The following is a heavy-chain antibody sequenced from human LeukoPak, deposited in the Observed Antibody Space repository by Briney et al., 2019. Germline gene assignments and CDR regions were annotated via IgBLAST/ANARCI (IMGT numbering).Heavy chain of an antibody. D-gene: IGHD3-3*01. Sequence: SETLSLTCAVYGGSFSGYYWSWIRQPPGKGLEWMGEINHSGSTNYNPSLKSRVTISVDTSKNQFSLKLSSVTAADTAVYYCARDSNSEWPIDYWGQGTLVTVSS. CDR3: ARDSNSEWPIDY. CDR1: GGSFSGYY. J-gene: IGHJ4*02. V-gene: IGHV4-34*01. CDR2: INHSGST.